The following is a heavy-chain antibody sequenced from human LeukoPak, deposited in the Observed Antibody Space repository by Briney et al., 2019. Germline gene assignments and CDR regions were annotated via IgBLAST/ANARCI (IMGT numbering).Heavy chain of an antibody. D-gene: IGHD1-20*01. CDR3: ARPLGITGTDWFDP. V-gene: IGHV4-39*01. Sequence: SETLSLTCTVSGGSISSSSYYWGWIRQPPGKGLEWIGSIYYSGSTYYNPSLKGRVTISVDTSKNQFSLKLSSVTAADTAVYYCARPLGITGTDWFDPWGQGTLVTVSS. J-gene: IGHJ5*02. CDR2: IYYSGST. CDR1: GGSISSSSYY.